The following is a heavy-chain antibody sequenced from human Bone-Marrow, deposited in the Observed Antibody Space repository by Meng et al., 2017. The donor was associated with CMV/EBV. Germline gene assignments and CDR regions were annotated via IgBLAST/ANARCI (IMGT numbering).Heavy chain of an antibody. V-gene: IGHV4-39*07. Sequence: SETLSLTCTVSGGSISSSSYYWGWIRQPPGKGLEWIGEINHSGSTNYNPSLKSRVTISVDTSKNQFSLKLSSVTAADTAVYYCARELRGLDVWGHGTTVTVSS. CDR3: ARELRGLDV. CDR2: INHSGST. CDR1: GGSISSSSYY. J-gene: IGHJ6*02.